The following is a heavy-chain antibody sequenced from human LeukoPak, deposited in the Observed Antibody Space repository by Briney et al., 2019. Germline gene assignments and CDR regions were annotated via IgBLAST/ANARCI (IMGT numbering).Heavy chain of an antibody. J-gene: IGHJ4*02. Sequence: PSETLSLTCNVSGGSISRYYWHWIRQPPGKGLEWIGYIYYSGSTNYNPSLKSRVTISVDTSKNQFSLKLSSVTAADTAVYYCARVALGYFDYWGQGTLVTVSS. V-gene: IGHV4-59*01. D-gene: IGHD2-15*01. CDR1: GGSISRYY. CDR2: IYYSGST. CDR3: ARVALGYFDY.